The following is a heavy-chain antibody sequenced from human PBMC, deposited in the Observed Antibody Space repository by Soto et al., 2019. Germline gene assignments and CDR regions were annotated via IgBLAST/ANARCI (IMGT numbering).Heavy chain of an antibody. CDR1: GFTFSSYA. Sequence: GSLRLSCAASGFTFSSYAMSWVRQAPGKGLEWVSAISGSGGSTYYADSVKGRFTISRDNSKNTLYLQMNSLRAEDTAVYYCAKDPRRFVVGGYADGDYWGQGTLVTVSS. CDR2: ISGSGGST. D-gene: IGHD5-12*01. CDR3: AKDPRRFVVGGYADGDY. J-gene: IGHJ4*02. V-gene: IGHV3-23*01.